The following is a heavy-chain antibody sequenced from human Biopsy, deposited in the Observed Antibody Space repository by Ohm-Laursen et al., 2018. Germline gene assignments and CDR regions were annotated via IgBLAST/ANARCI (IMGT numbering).Heavy chain of an antibody. CDR3: GNEVHGRDY. CDR2: INQAGTT. D-gene: IGHD2-15*01. V-gene: IGHV4-34*01. CDR1: GKSFSDYQ. J-gene: IGHJ4*02. Sequence: GTLSLTCAVSGKSFSDYQWSWIRQPPGKGLEWIGQINQAGTTNYNPSLKSRVTISADASMHEFSLRLASVTAADTAVYLCGNEVHGRDYWGLGAQVTVSS.